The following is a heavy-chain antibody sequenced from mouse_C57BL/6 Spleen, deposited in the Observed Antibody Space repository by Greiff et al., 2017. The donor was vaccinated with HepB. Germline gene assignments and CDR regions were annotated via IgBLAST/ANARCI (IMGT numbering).Heavy chain of an antibody. Sequence: QVQLQQPGAELVRPGSSVKLSCKASGYTFTSYWMHWVKQRPIQGLEWIGNIDPSDSETHYNQKFKDKATLTVDKSSSTAYMQLSSLTSEDSAVYYCASSLYDYDGAWFAYWGQETLVTVSA. J-gene: IGHJ3*01. D-gene: IGHD2-4*01. CDR3: ASSLYDYDGAWFAY. CDR1: GYTFTSYW. CDR2: IDPSDSET. V-gene: IGHV1-52*01.